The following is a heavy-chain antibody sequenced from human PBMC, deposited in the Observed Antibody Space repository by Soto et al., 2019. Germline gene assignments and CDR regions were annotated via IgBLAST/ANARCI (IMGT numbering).Heavy chain of an antibody. Sequence: GGSLRLSCAASGFTFSSYAMHWVRQAPGKGLEWVAVISYDGSNKYYADSVKGRFTISRDNSKNTLYLQMNSLRAEDTAVYYCARDRIVTSLYYYYGMDVWGQGTTVTVSS. CDR3: ARDRIVTSLYYYYGMDV. J-gene: IGHJ6*02. CDR2: ISYDGSNK. CDR1: GFTFSSYA. V-gene: IGHV3-30-3*01. D-gene: IGHD5-18*01.